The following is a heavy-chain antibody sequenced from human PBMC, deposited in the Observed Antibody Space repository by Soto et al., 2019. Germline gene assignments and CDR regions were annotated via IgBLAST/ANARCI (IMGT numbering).Heavy chain of an antibody. CDR3: AREEYFVWSLYPGWFDP. CDR2: ILNSGST. CDR1: GGSIGSSDYY. V-gene: IGHV4-30-4*01. Sequence: QVQLQESGPGLVKPSQTMSLTCTVSGGSIGSSDYYWSWIRRPPGKGLEWIGYILNSGSTYINPSLKGRIITSVVTSKNQFSLNLNSVTATDTAVYYCAREEYFVWSLYPGWFDPWGQGTLVTVSS. J-gene: IGHJ5*02. D-gene: IGHD3-9*01.